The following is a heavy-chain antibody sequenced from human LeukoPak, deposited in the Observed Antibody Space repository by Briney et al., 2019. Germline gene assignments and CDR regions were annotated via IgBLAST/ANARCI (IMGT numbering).Heavy chain of an antibody. Sequence: PGGSLRLSCAASGFTFSSYGMHRVRQAPGKGLEWVAVISYDGSNKYYADSVKGRFTISRDNSKNTLYLQMNSLRAEDTAVYYCAKDSNHYYDSSGYGEYFQHWGQGTLVTVSS. CDR3: AKDSNHYYDSSGYGEYFQH. CDR1: GFTFSSYG. J-gene: IGHJ1*01. D-gene: IGHD3-22*01. CDR2: ISYDGSNK. V-gene: IGHV3-30*18.